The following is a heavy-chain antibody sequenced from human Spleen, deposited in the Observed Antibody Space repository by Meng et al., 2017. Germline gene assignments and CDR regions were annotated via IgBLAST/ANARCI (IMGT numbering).Heavy chain of an antibody. V-gene: IGHV3-33*01. J-gene: IGHJ3*01. CDR2: LWSDGNDP. CDR3: ARDAGAFDF. CDR1: GFTFSSYG. Sequence: GGSLRLSCAASGFTFSSYGMHWVRQAPGKGLEWVAVLWSDGNDPFYADSVKGRFTISRDNSKNTLYLQMNTLRTEDTAIYYCARDAGAFDFWGQGTMVTVSS.